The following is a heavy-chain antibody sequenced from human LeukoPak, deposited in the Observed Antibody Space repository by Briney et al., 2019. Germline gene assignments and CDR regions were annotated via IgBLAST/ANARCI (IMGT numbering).Heavy chain of an antibody. Sequence: TGGSLRLSCAASGFTFSSYWMSWVRQAPGKGLEWVANIKQDGSEKYYVDSVNGRFTISRDNAKNSLHLQMNSLRAEDTAVYYCARDPHISFGEFPYFDYWGQGTLVTVSS. CDR3: ARDPHISFGEFPYFDY. CDR2: IKQDGSEK. D-gene: IGHD3-10*01. CDR1: GFTFSSYW. J-gene: IGHJ4*02. V-gene: IGHV3-7*01.